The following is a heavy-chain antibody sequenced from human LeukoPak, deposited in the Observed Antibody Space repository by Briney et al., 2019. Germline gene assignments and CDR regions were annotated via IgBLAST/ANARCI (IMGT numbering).Heavy chain of an antibody. CDR3: ARDFFVVVPAAGFYYYYYGMDV. Sequence: ASVKVSCKASGYTFTSYYMHWVRQAPGQGLEWMGWISAYNGNTNYAQKLQGRVTMTTDTSTSTAYMELRSLRSDDTAVYYCARDFFVVVPAAGFYYYYYGMDVWGQGTTVTVSS. V-gene: IGHV1-18*04. CDR2: ISAYNGNT. D-gene: IGHD2-2*01. CDR1: GYTFTSYY. J-gene: IGHJ6*02.